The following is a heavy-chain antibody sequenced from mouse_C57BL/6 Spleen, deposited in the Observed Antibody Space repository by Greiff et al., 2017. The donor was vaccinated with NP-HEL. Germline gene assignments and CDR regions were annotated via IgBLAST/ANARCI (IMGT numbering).Heavy chain of an antibody. J-gene: IGHJ1*03. D-gene: IGHD1-1*01. CDR3: ARGTTVVAARYFDV. CDR2: IYPGDGDT. V-gene: IGHV1-82*01. CDR1: GYAFSSSW. Sequence: QVQLQQSGPELVKPGASVKISCKASGYAFSSSWMNWVKQRPGKGLEWIGRIYPGDGDTNYNGKFKGKATLTADKSSSTAYMQLSILTSEDSAVYFCARGTTVVAARYFDVWGTGTTVTVSS.